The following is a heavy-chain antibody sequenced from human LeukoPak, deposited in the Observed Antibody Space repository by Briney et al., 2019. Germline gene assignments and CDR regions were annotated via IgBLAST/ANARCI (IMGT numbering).Heavy chain of an antibody. CDR1: GFTFSSYA. D-gene: IGHD3-9*01. CDR3: EKGYYDILTDYFHNWFNP. V-gene: IGHV3-23*01. J-gene: IGHJ5*02. Sequence: GGSLRLSCAASGFTFSSYAVSWVRQAPGVGLEWVSTISGRGGSTFYADSVKGRFTISRDNSKNTLYLQMNSLRADDTAVYYCEKGYYDILTDYFHNWFNPWGQGTLVIVSS. CDR2: ISGRGGST.